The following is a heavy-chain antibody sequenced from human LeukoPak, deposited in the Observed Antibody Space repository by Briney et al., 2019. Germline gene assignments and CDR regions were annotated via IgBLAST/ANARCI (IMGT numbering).Heavy chain of an antibody. CDR3: ARRRYYGSGSRYMDV. D-gene: IGHD3-10*01. J-gene: IGHJ6*03. CDR1: GGSFSGYY. V-gene: IGHV4-34*01. Sequence: SETLSLTCAVYGGSFSGYYWSWIRQPPGKGLEWIGEINHSGSTNYNPSLKSRVTISVDTSKNQFSLKLSSVTAADTAVYYCARRRYYGSGSRYMDVXGKGTTVTISS. CDR2: INHSGST.